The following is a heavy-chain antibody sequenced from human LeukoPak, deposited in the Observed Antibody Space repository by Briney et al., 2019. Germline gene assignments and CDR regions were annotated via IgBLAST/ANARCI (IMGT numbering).Heavy chain of an antibody. Sequence: PGGSLRLSCAASGFTFSSYGMHWVRQAPGKGLEWVAVISYDGSNKYYADSVKGRFTISRDNSKNTLYLQMNSLRAEDTAVYYCAKAPDSSSWNERFDPWGQGTLVTVSS. CDR2: ISYDGSNK. CDR1: GFTFSSYG. D-gene: IGHD6-13*01. V-gene: IGHV3-30*18. J-gene: IGHJ5*02. CDR3: AKAPDSSSWNERFDP.